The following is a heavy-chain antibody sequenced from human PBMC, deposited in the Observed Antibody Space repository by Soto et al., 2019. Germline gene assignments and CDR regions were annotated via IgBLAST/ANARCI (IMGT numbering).Heavy chain of an antibody. CDR2: IYYSAST. D-gene: IGHD3-22*01. CDR3: ARCPFSDYYDSSGYYFWFDP. V-gene: IGHV4-30-4*01. Sequence: QVQLQESGPGLVKPSQTLSLTCTVSGGSISSGDYYWSWIRQPPGKGLEWIGYIYYSASTYYNPSLKSRVTISVDTSKHQFSLKLSSVTAADTAVYYCARCPFSDYYDSSGYYFWFDPWGQGTLVTVSS. J-gene: IGHJ5*02. CDR1: GGSISSGDYY.